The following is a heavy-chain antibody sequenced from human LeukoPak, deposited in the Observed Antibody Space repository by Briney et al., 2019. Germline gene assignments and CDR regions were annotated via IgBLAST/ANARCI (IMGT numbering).Heavy chain of an antibody. CDR1: GFTFSTYD. J-gene: IGHJ2*01. D-gene: IGHD4-23*01. V-gene: IGHV3-13*01. CDR3: ARELAYGGNGYFDL. CDR2: IGTAGDT. Sequence: GGSLRLSCAASGFTFSTYDMHWVRQATGKGLEWVSAIGTAGDTYYPGSVEGRFTISRENAKNSLYLQMNSLRVGDTAVYYCARELAYGGNGYFDLWGRGTLVTVSS.